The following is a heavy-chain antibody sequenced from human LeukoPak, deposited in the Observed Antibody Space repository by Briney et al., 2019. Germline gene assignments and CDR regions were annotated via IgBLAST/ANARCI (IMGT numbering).Heavy chain of an antibody. V-gene: IGHV4-59*08. J-gene: IGHJ4*02. Sequence: SETLSLTCTVSGGSISGFYWSWLRQPPGKGLEWVGYIHYSGSTNYNPSLKSRVTISVDTSKNQFSLKLNSVTAADTAVYYCARQDNDYPYYFDYWGQGTLVTVSS. CDR1: GGSISGFY. CDR3: ARQDNDYPYYFDY. CDR2: IHYSGST. D-gene: IGHD4-11*01.